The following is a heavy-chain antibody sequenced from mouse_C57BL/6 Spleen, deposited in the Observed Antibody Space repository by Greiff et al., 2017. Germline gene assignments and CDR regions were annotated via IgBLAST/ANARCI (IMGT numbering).Heavy chain of an antibody. CDR1: GYTFTDYY. CDR3: ARGGLYDGYFDY. Sequence: VQLQQSGPELVKPGASVKISCKASGYTFTDYYMNWVKQSHGKSLEWIGDINPNNGGTSYNQKFKGKATLTVDKSSSTAYMELRSLTSEDSAVYYCARGGLYDGYFDYWGQGTTLTVSS. J-gene: IGHJ2*01. CDR2: INPNNGGT. D-gene: IGHD2-3*01. V-gene: IGHV1-26*01.